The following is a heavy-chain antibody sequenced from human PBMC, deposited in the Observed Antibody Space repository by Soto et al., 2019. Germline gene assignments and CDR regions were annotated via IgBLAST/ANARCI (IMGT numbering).Heavy chain of an antibody. CDR3: AWAYCGGDCYTNWFDP. Sequence: ASVKVSCKASGYTFTSYGISWVRQAPGEGLEWMGWISAYNGNTNYAQKLQGRVTMTTDTSTSTAYMELRSLRSDDTAVYYCAWAYCGGDCYTNWFDPWGQGTLVTVSS. CDR1: GYTFTSYG. J-gene: IGHJ5*02. D-gene: IGHD2-21*02. CDR2: ISAYNGNT. V-gene: IGHV1-18*04.